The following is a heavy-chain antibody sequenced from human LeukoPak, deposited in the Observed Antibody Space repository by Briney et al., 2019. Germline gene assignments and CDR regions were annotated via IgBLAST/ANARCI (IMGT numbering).Heavy chain of an antibody. CDR2: INSDGSST. V-gene: IGHV3-74*01. CDR1: GFTFSSYW. CDR3: AKPPSGEFVEDAFDT. D-gene: IGHD3-10*01. Sequence: PGGSLRLSCAASGFTFSSYWMHWVRQAPGKGLVWVSRINSDGSSTSYADSVKGRFTISRDNSKNTLYLQMNSLRAEDTAVYYCAKPPSGEFVEDAFDTWGQGTMVTVSS. J-gene: IGHJ3*02.